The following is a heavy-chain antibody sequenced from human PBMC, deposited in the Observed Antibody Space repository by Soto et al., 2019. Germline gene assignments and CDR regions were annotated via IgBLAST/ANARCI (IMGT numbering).Heavy chain of an antibody. CDR1: GYTLTSYY. J-gene: IGHJ6*02. CDR2: INPSGGST. CDR3: ARDNTDTAMVPYYGMDV. V-gene: IGHV1-46*01. D-gene: IGHD5-18*01. Sequence: ASVKVSCKASGYTLTSYYMHWVRQAPGQGLEWMGIINPSGGSTSYAQKFQGRVTMTRDTSTSTVYMELSSLRSEDTAVYYCARDNTDTAMVPYYGMDVWGQGTTVTVSS.